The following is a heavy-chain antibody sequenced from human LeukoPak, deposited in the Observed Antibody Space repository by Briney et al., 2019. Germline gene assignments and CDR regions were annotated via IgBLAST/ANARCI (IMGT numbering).Heavy chain of an antibody. CDR1: GYSFTSYW. Sequence: GESLKISCKGSGYSFTSYWIGWVHQMPGKGLEWMGIIYPGDSDTRYSPSFQGQVTISADKSISTAYLQWSSLKASDTAMYYCASQAPYYYDSSGYSALGYWGQGTLVTVSS. V-gene: IGHV5-51*07. CDR3: ASQAPYYYDSSGYSALGY. CDR2: IYPGDSDT. D-gene: IGHD3-22*01. J-gene: IGHJ4*02.